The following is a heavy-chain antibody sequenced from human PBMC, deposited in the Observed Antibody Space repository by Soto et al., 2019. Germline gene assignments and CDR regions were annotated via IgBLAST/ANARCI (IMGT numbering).Heavy chain of an antibody. V-gene: IGHV3-21*01. CDR3: ARDWVAVAGTWFDP. J-gene: IGHJ5*02. CDR2: ISSSSSYI. CDR1: GFTVSSSH. D-gene: IGHD6-19*01. Sequence: PGGSLRLSCTTSGFTVSSSHMTWVRQAPGKGLEWVSSISSSSSYIYYADSVKGRFTISRDNAKNSLYLQMNSLRAEDTAVYYCARDWVAVAGTWFDPWGQGTLVTVSS.